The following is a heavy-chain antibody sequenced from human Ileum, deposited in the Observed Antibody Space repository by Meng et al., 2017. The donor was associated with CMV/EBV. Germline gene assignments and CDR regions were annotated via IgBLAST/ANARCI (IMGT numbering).Heavy chain of an antibody. CDR1: GFDFEDYT. Sequence: GESLKISCSASGFDFEDYTMHWVRQAPGKSLEWVSFISWDGGDTFYADSVRGRFTISRDNSKNSLYLHMSSLGADDTAFYYCAAIGGLQGFDFWGQGTMVTVSS. V-gene: IGHV3-43*01. CDR2: ISWDGGDT. J-gene: IGHJ3*01. D-gene: IGHD3-16*01. CDR3: AAIGGLQGFDF.